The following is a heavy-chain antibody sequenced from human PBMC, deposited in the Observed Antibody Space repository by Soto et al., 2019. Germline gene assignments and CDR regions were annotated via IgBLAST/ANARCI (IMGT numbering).Heavy chain of an antibody. J-gene: IGHJ4*02. V-gene: IGHV3-7*01. D-gene: IGHD5-12*01. CDR2: IKTDASEK. Sequence: PGGSLRLSCAASGFTLRSYWMSWVRQAPGKCLEWLATIKTDASEKKYVDSVKGRFTVSRDNAKNSLYLQMDSLRAEDTAVYYCARRSSGYAFDYWGQGXLVTVYS. CDR3: ARRSSGYAFDY. CDR1: GFTLRSYW.